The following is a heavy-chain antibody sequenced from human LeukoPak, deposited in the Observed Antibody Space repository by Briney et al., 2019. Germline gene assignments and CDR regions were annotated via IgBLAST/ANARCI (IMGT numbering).Heavy chain of an antibody. J-gene: IGHJ4*02. CDR2: INHSGST. D-gene: IGHD5-12*01. V-gene: IGHV4-34*01. Sequence: SETLSLTCAVYGGSFSGYYWSWIRQPPGKGLEWIGEINHSGSTNYNPSLKSRVTISVDTSKNQFSLKLSSATAADTAVYYCARNRGIVATIYDYWGQGTLVTVSS. CDR1: GGSFSGYY. CDR3: ARNRGIVATIYDY.